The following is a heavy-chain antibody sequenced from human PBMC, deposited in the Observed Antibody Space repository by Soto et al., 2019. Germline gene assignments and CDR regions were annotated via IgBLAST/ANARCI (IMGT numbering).Heavy chain of an antibody. J-gene: IGHJ5*02. D-gene: IGHD4-17*01. CDR2: IKQDGSET. CDR1: GFTFSRYW. Sequence: GGSLRLSCAASGFTFSRYWMTWVRQAPGKGLEWVANIKQDGSETYYVDSVKGRFTISRDNARNSLFLQMNSLRVEDTAIYYCASPPTGWDYGADNWFDPWGQGTLVTVSS. CDR3: ASPPTGWDYGADNWFDP. V-gene: IGHV3-7*01.